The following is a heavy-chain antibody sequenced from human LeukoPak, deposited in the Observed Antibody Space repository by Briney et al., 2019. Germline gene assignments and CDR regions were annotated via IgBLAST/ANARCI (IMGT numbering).Heavy chain of an antibody. CDR2: IYTSGNT. D-gene: IGHD6-13*01. CDR1: GDSISSRRSY. Sequence: SETLSLTCTVSGDSISSRRSYWSWIRQPAGKGLEWIGRIYTSGNTNYNPSLKSRVTISIDTSKNQFSLKLTSVTAADTAVYYCAREGSSTWKYYDYYYFVDVWGKGTTVTISS. CDR3: AREGSSTWKYYDYYYFVDV. J-gene: IGHJ6*03. V-gene: IGHV4-61*02.